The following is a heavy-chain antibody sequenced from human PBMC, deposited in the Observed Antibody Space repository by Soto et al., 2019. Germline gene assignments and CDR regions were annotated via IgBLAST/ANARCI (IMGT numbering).Heavy chain of an antibody. J-gene: IGHJ2*01. D-gene: IGHD6-13*01. CDR2: TRNKVNSYTT. CDR1: GFTCSDHY. CDR3: ARARYSRSHWSSDL. Sequence: EVQLVESGGGLVQPGGSLRLSCAASGFTCSDHYMDWVRQAPGKGLEWVGRTRNKVNSYTTEYAASVKGRFIISRDDSKNSLYLQINSLKTEDTAVYYCARARYSRSHWSSDLWGRGTLVTASS. V-gene: IGHV3-72*01.